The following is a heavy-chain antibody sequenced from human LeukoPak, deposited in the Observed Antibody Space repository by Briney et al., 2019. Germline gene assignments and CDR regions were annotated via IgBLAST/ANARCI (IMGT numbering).Heavy chain of an antibody. CDR1: GDSVSSNSTP. CDR2: TYYRSKWYN. V-gene: IGHV6-1*01. J-gene: IGHJ4*02. Sequence: SQTLSLTCVISGDSVSSNSTPWNWIRQSPSRGLEWLGRTYYRSKWYNDYAVSVKSRITINPATSQNKFTQQLNSVTPEDTAVYYCAREGLHGFDYWGQGTLVTVPS. CDR3: AREGLHGFDY.